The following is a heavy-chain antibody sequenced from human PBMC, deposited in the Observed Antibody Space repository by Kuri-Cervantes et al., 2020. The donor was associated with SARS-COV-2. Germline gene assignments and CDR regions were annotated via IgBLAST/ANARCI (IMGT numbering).Heavy chain of an antibody. J-gene: IGHJ4*02. CDR2: IYHSGST. Sequence: SQTLSLTCAVSGYSISSGYYWGWIRQPPGKGLEWIGSIYHSGSTYYNPSLKSRVTISVDTSKNQFSLKLSSVTAADTAVYYCARGGIAARPDYWGQGPLVTVSS. D-gene: IGHD6-6*01. V-gene: IGHV4-38-2*01. CDR3: ARGGIAARPDY. CDR1: GYSISSGYY.